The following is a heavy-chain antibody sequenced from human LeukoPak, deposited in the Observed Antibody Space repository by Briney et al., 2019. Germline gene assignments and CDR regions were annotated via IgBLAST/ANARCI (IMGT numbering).Heavy chain of an antibody. D-gene: IGHD4-17*01. J-gene: IGHJ4*02. V-gene: IGHV4-61*01. CDR3: ARQSTTVMDFDY. Sequence: PSETLSLTCSVSGGSVSSDNYYWSWIRQPPGKGLEWIGYIHDSGRTNYNPSLASRVTISVDTSKNQFSLKLSSVTAADTAVYYCARQSTTVMDFDYWGQGTLVTVSS. CDR1: GGSVSSDNYY. CDR2: IHDSGRT.